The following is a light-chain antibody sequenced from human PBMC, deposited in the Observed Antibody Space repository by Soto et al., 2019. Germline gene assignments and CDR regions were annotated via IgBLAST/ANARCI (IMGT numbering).Light chain of an antibody. CDR1: QSVLYSSNNKNY. V-gene: IGKV4-1*01. CDR2: WAS. J-gene: IGKJ2*01. Sequence: DIVMTQSPDSLAVSLGERATINCKSSQSVLYSSNNKNYLAWYQQRPGQPPKLLIYWASTRESGVPDRFSGGGSGTDFTLTITSLQAEEVAVYYCQQYESTPPTFGQGTKLEIK. CDR3: QQYESTPPT.